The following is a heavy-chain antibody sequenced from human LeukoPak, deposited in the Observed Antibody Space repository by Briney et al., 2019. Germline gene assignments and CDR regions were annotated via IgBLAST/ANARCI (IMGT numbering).Heavy chain of an antibody. D-gene: IGHD2-21*02. Sequence: PGGSLRLSCAASGFTVSSNYMSWVRQAPGKGLEWVSVISGSGGSTYYADSVKGRFTISRDNSKNTLYLQMNSLRAEDTAVYYCAREGDNGGHFQYWGQGTLVTVSS. J-gene: IGHJ4*02. CDR3: AREGDNGGHFQY. CDR1: GFTVSSNY. CDR2: ISGSGGST. V-gene: IGHV3-53*01.